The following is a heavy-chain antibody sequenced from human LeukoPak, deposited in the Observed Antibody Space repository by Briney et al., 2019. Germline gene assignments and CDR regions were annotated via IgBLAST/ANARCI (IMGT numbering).Heavy chain of an antibody. D-gene: IGHD2-8*01. CDR2: IKQDGSEK. J-gene: IGHJ6*03. CDR3: ARDRMVYATYYYYYYMDV. CDR1: GFIFSSYW. Sequence: GGSLRLSCAASGFIFSSYWMSWVRQAPGKGLEWVANIKQDGSEKYYVDSVKGRFTISRDNAKNSLYLQMNSLRAEDTAVYYCARDRMVYATYYYYYYMDVWGKGTTVTVSS. V-gene: IGHV3-7*01.